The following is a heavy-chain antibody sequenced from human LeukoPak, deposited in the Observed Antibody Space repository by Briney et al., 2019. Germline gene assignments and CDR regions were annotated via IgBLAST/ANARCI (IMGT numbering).Heavy chain of an antibody. CDR3: ARGGSGYALNWFDP. Sequence: PSETLSLTRTASGVSIGSYYWSWIRQPPGKGLEWIGHISYSGSTNYNPSLKSRVTISVDTSKNQFSLKLSSVTAADAAVYYCARGGSGYALNWFDPWGQGTLVTVSS. CDR1: GVSIGSYY. J-gene: IGHJ5*02. V-gene: IGHV4-59*01. D-gene: IGHD5-12*01. CDR2: ISYSGST.